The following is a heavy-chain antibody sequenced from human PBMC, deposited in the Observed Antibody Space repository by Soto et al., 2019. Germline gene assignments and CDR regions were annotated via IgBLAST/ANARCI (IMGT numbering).Heavy chain of an antibody. Sequence: GPSVKVSCKASGYTFTSYAMHWVRQAPGQRLEWMGWINAGNGNTKYSQKFQGRVTITRDTSASTAYMELSSLRSDDTAGHYCARDYVVVLLAATYRVSYYYGMDVWGQGTTATVSS. V-gene: IGHV1-3*01. CDR3: ARDYVVVLLAATYRVSYYYGMDV. D-gene: IGHD2-2*01. CDR1: GYTFTSYA. CDR2: INAGNGNT. J-gene: IGHJ6*02.